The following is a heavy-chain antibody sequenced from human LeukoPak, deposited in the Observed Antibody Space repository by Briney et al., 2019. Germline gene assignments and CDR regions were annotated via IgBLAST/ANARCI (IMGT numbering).Heavy chain of an antibody. J-gene: IGHJ5*02. CDR2: IKSDGSST. CDR3: ARDPIAAAANWFDP. D-gene: IGHD6-13*01. CDR1: GFSFSTYW. V-gene: IGHV3-74*01. Sequence: GGSLRLSCAASGFSFSTYWMHWVRQAPGKGLVWVSRIKSDGSSTSYADFVKGRFTISRDNAKNTLSLQMNSLRAEDTAVYYCARDPIAAAANWFDPWGQGTLVTVSS.